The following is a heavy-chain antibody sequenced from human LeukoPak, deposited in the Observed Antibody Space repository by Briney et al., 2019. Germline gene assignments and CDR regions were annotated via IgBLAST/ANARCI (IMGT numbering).Heavy chain of an antibody. CDR1: GGSISSSSYY. CDR3: ARDSTLLKGGWFDP. Sequence: SETLSLTCTVSGGSISSSSYYWGWIRQPPGKGLEWIGSIYYSGSTYYNPSLKSRVTISVDTSKNQFSLKLSSVTAADTAVYYCARDSTLLKGGWFDPWGQGTLVTVSS. V-gene: IGHV4-39*07. D-gene: IGHD2-15*01. J-gene: IGHJ5*02. CDR2: IYYSGST.